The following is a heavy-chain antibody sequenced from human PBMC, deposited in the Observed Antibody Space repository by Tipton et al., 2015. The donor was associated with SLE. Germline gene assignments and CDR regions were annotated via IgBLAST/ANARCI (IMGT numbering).Heavy chain of an antibody. CDR2: VYDSGST. J-gene: IGHJ6*02. CDR1: GGSIKGYY. V-gene: IGHV4-59*08. CDR3: ARIREIRWYAMDV. D-gene: IGHD2-15*01. Sequence: TLSLTCTVSGGSIKGYYWGWIRQPPGKGLEWIGRVYDSGSTNYNPSLKSRATVSIDTSKNQFSLTLSSVTAADTALYYCARIREIRWYAMDVWGQGTTVIVSS.